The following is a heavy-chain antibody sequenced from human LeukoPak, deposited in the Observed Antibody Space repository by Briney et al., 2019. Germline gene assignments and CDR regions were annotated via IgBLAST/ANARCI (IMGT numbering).Heavy chain of an antibody. V-gene: IGHV3-7*01. CDR2: INQDESEE. Sequence: GGSLRLSCAASGFTVSRNYMSWVRQAPGKGLEWLANINQDESEEYYVDSVKGRFTISRDNAKNSLYLQMNSLRAEDTALYYCARAADYWGQGTLVTVSS. CDR1: GFTVSRNY. CDR3: ARAADY. J-gene: IGHJ4*02.